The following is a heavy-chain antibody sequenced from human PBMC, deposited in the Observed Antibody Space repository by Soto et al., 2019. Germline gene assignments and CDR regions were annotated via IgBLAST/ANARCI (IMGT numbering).Heavy chain of an antibody. CDR2: ISGSGDST. D-gene: IGHD3-9*01. CDR3: AKDHAYDILTGYYLFDH. CDR1: GFTFRSYA. V-gene: IGHV3-23*01. J-gene: IGHJ5*02. Sequence: GGSPRLSCVTSGFTFRSYAMSWVRQAPGKGLEWVSGISGSGDSTHYADTVKGRFTISGDKSKSTLYLQMNSLRAEDTAVYYCAKDHAYDILTGYYLFDHWGQGTLVTVSS.